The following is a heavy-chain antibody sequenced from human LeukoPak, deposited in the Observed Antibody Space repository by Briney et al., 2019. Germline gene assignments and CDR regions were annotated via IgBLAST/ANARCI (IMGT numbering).Heavy chain of an antibody. V-gene: IGHV4-34*01. Sequence: SETLSLTCAVNGGSFSGYYWSWMRQFPGKGLEWIGEINHSGSTNYSPSLKSRLTISVDTSKNQLSLKLSSVTAADTAVYYCARGGYGVGSHYKHWGQETLVTVSS. CDR1: GGSFSGYY. CDR3: ARGGYGVGSHYKH. J-gene: IGHJ1*01. D-gene: IGHD3-10*01. CDR2: INHSGST.